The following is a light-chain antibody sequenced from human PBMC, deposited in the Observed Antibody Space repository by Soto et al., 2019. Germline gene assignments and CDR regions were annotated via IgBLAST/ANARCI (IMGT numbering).Light chain of an antibody. J-gene: IGLJ2*01. CDR2: EVS. V-gene: IGLV2-14*01. Sequence: QSALTQPASVSGSPGQSITISCTGTSNDVGGYNYVSWYQQHPGKAPKHIIYEVSNRPSGVSNRFSGSKSGNTASLTISGRRAEDEADYYCSSYAISSSLIIFGGGTKLTVL. CDR1: SNDVGGYNY. CDR3: SSYAISSSLII.